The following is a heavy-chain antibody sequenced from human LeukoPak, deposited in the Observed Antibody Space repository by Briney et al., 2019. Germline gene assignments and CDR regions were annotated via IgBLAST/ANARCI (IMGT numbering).Heavy chain of an antibody. Sequence: PGGSLRLSCAASGFTFSSYGMHWVRQAPGKGLEWVAVISYDGSNKYYADSVKGRFTISRDNSKNTLYLQMNSLRAEDTAVYYCAKASGSGWYSSKFDYWGQGTLVTVSS. J-gene: IGHJ4*02. V-gene: IGHV3-30*18. CDR1: GFTFSSYG. CDR3: AKASGSGWYSSKFDY. CDR2: ISYDGSNK. D-gene: IGHD6-19*01.